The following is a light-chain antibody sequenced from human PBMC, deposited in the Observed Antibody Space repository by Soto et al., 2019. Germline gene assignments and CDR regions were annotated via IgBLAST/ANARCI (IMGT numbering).Light chain of an antibody. CDR1: QGISSA. V-gene: IGKV1-13*02. CDR3: QQFNSYQWT. Sequence: AIQLTQSPSSLSASVGDRVTITCRASQGISSALAWYQQKPGKAPKLLIYDASSLESGVPSRFSGSGSGTVFTLTISSLQPEDFATYYCQQFNSYQWTFGQGTKVEIK. CDR2: DAS. J-gene: IGKJ1*01.